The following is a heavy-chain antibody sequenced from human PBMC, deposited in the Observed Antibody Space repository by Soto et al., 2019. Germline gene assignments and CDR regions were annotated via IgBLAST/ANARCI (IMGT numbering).Heavy chain of an antibody. CDR2: AGTSGSST. CDR3: ARTYYYDSTGYYRTFDY. CDR1: GFTFGSYA. Sequence: GGSLRLSCAASGFTFGSYAMSWVRLAPGKGLEWVSVAGTSGSSTFYADSVRGRFTISRDNVENTLYLQMNSLRVADTALYFCARTYYYDSTGYYRTFDYWGQGTLVTVSS. J-gene: IGHJ4*02. D-gene: IGHD3-22*01. V-gene: IGHV3-23*01.